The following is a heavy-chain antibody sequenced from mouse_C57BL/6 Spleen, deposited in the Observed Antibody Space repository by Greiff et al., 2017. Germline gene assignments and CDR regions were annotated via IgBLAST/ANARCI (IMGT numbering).Heavy chain of an antibody. Sequence: QVQLQQSGPELVKPGASVKISCKASGYSFTSYYIHWVKQRPGQGLEWIGWIYPGSGNTKYNEKFKGKATLTADTSSSSAYMQLSSLTSEDSAVYYCARDYSKGLAYWGQGTLVTVSA. CDR3: ARDYSKGLAY. V-gene: IGHV1-66*01. CDR2: IYPGSGNT. D-gene: IGHD2-5*01. J-gene: IGHJ3*01. CDR1: GYSFTSYY.